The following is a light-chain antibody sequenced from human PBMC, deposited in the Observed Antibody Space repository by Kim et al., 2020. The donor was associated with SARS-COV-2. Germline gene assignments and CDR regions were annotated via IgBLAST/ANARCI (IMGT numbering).Light chain of an antibody. CDR1: SSAVGGYIY. Sequence: QSALTQPASVSGSPGQSITIACTGTSSAVGGYIYVSWYRQHPGKAPKLMIYDVSKRPSGVSNRFSGSKSGNTASLTISGLQAEDETDYYCSSNTSNSRVFGGGTQLTVL. J-gene: IGLJ3*02. CDR2: DVS. V-gene: IGLV2-14*01. CDR3: SSNTSNSRV.